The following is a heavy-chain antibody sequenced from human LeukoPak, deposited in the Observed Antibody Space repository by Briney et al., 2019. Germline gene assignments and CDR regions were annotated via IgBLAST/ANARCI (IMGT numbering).Heavy chain of an antibody. V-gene: IGHV4-59*01. J-gene: IGHJ4*02. Sequence: AETLSLSCSASGASISNYFRSWIRQPPGKGLEWIGYIHCSGSNNCNPALKSRVTISIDTSKNQFTLKLTSVTAADTAVDYCSRAGTGFNIPGAYWGQGTLVTVSS. D-gene: IGHD1-14*01. CDR3: SRAGTGFNIPGAY. CDR1: GASISNYF. CDR2: IHCSGSN.